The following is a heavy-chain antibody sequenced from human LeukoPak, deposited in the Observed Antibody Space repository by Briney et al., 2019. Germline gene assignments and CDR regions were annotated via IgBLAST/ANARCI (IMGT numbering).Heavy chain of an antibody. J-gene: IGHJ4*02. CDR1: GESSFSGYY. Sequence: PSETLSLTCAVYGESSFSGYYWSWIRQTPGGALEWIGEINHSGYTNYNPSLKSRVTLSIETSKHQFSLRLNSVTAAYTTGYYCSRQVVENDYWGQGALVTVSS. CDR3: SRQVVENDY. D-gene: IGHD3-22*01. CDR2: INHSGYT. V-gene: IGHV4-34*01.